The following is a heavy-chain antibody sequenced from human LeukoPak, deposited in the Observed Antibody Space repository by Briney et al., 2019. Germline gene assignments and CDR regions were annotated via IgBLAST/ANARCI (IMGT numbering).Heavy chain of an antibody. V-gene: IGHV3-53*01. CDR3: ARGLGSD. CDR1: GFTDSINF. J-gene: IGHJ4*02. Sequence: GGSLRLSCEASGFTDSINFMGWVRQAPGKGREWVSIIHNGGATYYMESVKGRSSISRDNFKNTLYLQMNSLRGEDTAVYYCARGLGSDWGQGPLVTVS. CDR2: IHNGGAT. D-gene: IGHD2-15*01.